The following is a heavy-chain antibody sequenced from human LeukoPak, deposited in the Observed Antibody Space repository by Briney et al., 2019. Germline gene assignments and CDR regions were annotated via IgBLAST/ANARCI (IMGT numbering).Heavy chain of an antibody. V-gene: IGHV4-39*07. CDR1: GGSISSYY. CDR3: ASTAIRGITMVRGVIYGAFDI. D-gene: IGHD3-10*01. CDR2: IYYSGST. J-gene: IGHJ3*02. Sequence: SETLSLTCTVSGGSISSYYWGWLRQPPGKGLEWIGSIYYSGSTYYNPSLKSRVTISVDTSKNQFSLKLSSVTAADTAVYYCASTAIRGITMVRGVIYGAFDIWGQGTMVTVSS.